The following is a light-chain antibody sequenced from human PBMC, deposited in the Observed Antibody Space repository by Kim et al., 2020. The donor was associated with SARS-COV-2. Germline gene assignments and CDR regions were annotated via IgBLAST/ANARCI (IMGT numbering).Light chain of an antibody. CDR1: KLGEKY. Sequence: VSVFLGQTASITCSGEKLGEKYTCWYQQRPGQSPVLVIYQDDKRPSGIPDRFAGSNSGNTATLTISGTQAMDEADYYCQAWDSGVVFGGGTRLTVL. J-gene: IGLJ2*01. CDR3: QAWDSGVV. V-gene: IGLV3-1*01. CDR2: QDD.